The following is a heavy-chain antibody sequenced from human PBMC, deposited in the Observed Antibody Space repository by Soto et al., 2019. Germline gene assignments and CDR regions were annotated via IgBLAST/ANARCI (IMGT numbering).Heavy chain of an antibody. CDR1: GFSLSTSGVG. D-gene: IGHD7-27*01. V-gene: IGHV2-5*01. CDR3: AHNTGARGSYYYYGMDV. J-gene: IGHJ6*02. CDR2: IYWNDDK. Sequence: SGPTLVNPTQTLTMTCTFSGFSLSTSGVGVGWIRQPPGKALEWLALIYWNDDKRYSPSLKSRLTITKDTSKNQVVLTMTNMDPVDTATYYCAHNTGARGSYYYYGMDVWGQGTTVTVSS.